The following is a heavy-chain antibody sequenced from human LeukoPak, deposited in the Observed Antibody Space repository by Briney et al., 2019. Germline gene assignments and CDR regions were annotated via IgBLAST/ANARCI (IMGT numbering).Heavy chain of an antibody. J-gene: IGHJ6*03. V-gene: IGHV4-61*02. CDR2: IYTSGST. CDR3: AREVVAATPIGYYYYMDV. Sequence: SETLSLTCTVSDGSISSGSYYWSWIRQPAGKGLEWIGRIYTSGSTNYNPSLKSRVTISVDTSKNQFSLKLSSVTAADTAVYYCAREVVAATPIGYYYYMDVWGKGTTVTVSS. D-gene: IGHD2-15*01. CDR1: DGSISSGSYY.